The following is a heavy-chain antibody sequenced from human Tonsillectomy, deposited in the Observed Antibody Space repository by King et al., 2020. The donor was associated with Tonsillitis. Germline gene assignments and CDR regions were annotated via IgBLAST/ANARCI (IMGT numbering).Heavy chain of an antibody. CDR2: VYPGDSDT. J-gene: IGHJ4*02. CDR1: GYNFNTYW. V-gene: IGHV5-51*01. Sequence: VQLVESGAVVKKPGESLKISCKASGYNFNTYWIGWVRQMPGRGLEWMGIVYPGDSDTRYSPSFQGQVTISADKSITTVYLQWKSLKATDTAMYYWASGMADQKASYNWGEGTLVTVSS. D-gene: IGHD1-14*01. CDR3: ASGMADQKASYN.